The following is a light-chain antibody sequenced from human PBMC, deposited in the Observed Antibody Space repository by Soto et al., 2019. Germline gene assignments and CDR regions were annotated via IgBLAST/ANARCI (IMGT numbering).Light chain of an antibody. CDR2: GAS. Sequence: EIVLTQSPGTLSLSPGERATLSCRASQSVSSSYLAWYQQKPGQAPGLLIYGASSRATGIPDRFSGSGSGTDFTLTISRLEPEDFAVYYCQQRSDWPPTFGQGTKVDIK. CDR3: QQRSDWPPT. CDR1: QSVSSSY. J-gene: IGKJ1*01. V-gene: IGKV3D-20*02.